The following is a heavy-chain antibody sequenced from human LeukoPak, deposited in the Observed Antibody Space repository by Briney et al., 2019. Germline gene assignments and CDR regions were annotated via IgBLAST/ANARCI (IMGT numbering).Heavy chain of an antibody. J-gene: IGHJ6*02. D-gene: IGHD2-15*01. CDR2: ISYVGSNK. Sequence: GGSLRLSCAASGFTFSSYAMHWVRQAPGKGLEWVAVISYVGSNKYYADSVKGRFTISRDNSKNTLYLQMNSLRAEDTAVYYCARDSNEVVVVAATTYYYYGMDVWGQGTTVTVSS. V-gene: IGHV3-30-3*01. CDR1: GFTFSSYA. CDR3: ARDSNEVVVVAATTYYYYGMDV.